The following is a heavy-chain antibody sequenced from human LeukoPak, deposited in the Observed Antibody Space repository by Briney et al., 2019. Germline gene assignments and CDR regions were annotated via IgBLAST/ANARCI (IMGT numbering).Heavy chain of an antibody. V-gene: IGHV3-30-3*01. CDR3: ARDPHSWELLLHDWYFDL. CDR2: IPYDGSNK. D-gene: IGHD1-26*01. Sequence: PGGSLRLSCAASGFTFSSYAMHWVRQAPGKGLEWVAVIPYDGSNKYYADSVKGRFTISRDNSKNTLYLQMNSLRAEDTAVYYCARDPHSWELLLHDWYFDLWGRGTLVTVSS. J-gene: IGHJ2*01. CDR1: GFTFSSYA.